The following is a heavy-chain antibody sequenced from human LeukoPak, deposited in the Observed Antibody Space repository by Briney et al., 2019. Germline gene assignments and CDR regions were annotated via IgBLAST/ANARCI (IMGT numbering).Heavy chain of an antibody. CDR1: GGSISSYY. V-gene: IGHV4-59*01. J-gene: IGHJ4*02. Sequence: SETLSLTCTVSGGSISSYYWSWIRQPPGKGLEWIGYIYYSGSTNYNPSLKSRVTISVDTSKNQFSLKLSSVTAADTAVYYCARAQPLYYDFWSGYYPPFDYWGQGTLVTVSS. D-gene: IGHD3-3*01. CDR3: ARAQPLYYDFWSGYYPPFDY. CDR2: IYYSGST.